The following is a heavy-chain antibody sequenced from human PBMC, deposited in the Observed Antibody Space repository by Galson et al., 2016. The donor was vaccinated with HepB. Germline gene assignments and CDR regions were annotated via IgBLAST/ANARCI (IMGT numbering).Heavy chain of an antibody. CDR1: GFSFSDYS. CDR3: ARDQGGVRGIYSYYYMDP. J-gene: IGHJ5*01. D-gene: IGHD3-10*01. Sequence: SLRLSCAASGFSFSDYSMNWVRQAPGKGLEWVSSISYSSGSDIYYADSVKGRFTISRDNAKNSMDLQMNSLRAEDTAVYYCARDQGGVRGIYSYYYMDPWGQGTLVTVSS. CDR2: ISYSSGSDI. V-gene: IGHV3-21*04.